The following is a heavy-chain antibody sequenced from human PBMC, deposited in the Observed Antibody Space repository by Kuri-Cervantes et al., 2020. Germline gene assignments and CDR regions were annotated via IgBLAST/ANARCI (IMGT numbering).Heavy chain of an antibody. CDR2: ISSSSSYI. J-gene: IGHJ4*02. V-gene: IGHV3-21*01. D-gene: IGHD3-22*01. CDR1: GFIVSRNY. CDR3: ARFTYYYDSSGSRFDY. Sequence: GESLKISCAASGFIVSRNYMNWVRQAPGKGLEWVSSISSSSSYIYYADSVKGRFTISRDNAKNSLYLQMNSLRAEDTAVYYCARFTYYYDSSGSRFDYWGQGTLVTVSS.